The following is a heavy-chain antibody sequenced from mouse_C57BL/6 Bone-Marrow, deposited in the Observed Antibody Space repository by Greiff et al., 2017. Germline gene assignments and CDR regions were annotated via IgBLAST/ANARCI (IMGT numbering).Heavy chain of an antibody. Sequence: EVQLVESGPELVKPGASVKISCKASGYSFTDYNMNWVKQSNGKSLEWIGVINPNYGTTSYNQKFKGKATLTVDQSSSTAYMQLNSLTSEDSAVYYCARSPYGSSYPYARDYWGQGTSVTVSS. D-gene: IGHD1-1*01. CDR3: ARSPYGSSYPYARDY. J-gene: IGHJ4*01. V-gene: IGHV1-39*01. CDR1: GYSFTDYN. CDR2: INPNYGTT.